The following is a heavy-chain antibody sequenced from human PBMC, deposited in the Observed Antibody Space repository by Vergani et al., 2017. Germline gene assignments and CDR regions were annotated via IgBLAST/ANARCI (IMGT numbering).Heavy chain of an antibody. CDR3: ARGETRTDWLDP. D-gene: IGHD3/OR15-3a*01. J-gene: IGHJ5*02. Sequence: QVQLQESGPGLVKPSETLSLTCGVYGGSFSGYYWSWIRQPPGKGLEWVGEINHSGSTNYNPSLESRVTISRDTSKNQFSLKVHSVTAADTAVYYCARGETRTDWLDPWGQGTQVIVSS. V-gene: IGHV4-34*10. CDR2: INHSGST. CDR1: GGSFSGYY.